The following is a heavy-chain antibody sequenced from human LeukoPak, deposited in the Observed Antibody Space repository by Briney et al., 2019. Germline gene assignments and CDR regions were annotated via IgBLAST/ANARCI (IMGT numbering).Heavy chain of an antibody. Sequence: SVKVSCKASGGTFSSYAISWVRQAPGQGLEWMGRIIPILGIANYAQKFQGRVTITADKSTSTAYMELSSLRSEDTAVYYCAGGGPSGTYCSGGSCYSYGYNYYGMDVWGQGTTVTVSS. J-gene: IGHJ6*02. CDR2: IIPILGIA. CDR3: AGGGPSGTYCSGGSCYSYGYNYYGMDV. V-gene: IGHV1-69*04. D-gene: IGHD2-15*01. CDR1: GGTFSSYA.